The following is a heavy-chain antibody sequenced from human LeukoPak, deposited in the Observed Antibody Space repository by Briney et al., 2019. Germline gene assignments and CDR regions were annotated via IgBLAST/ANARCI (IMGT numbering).Heavy chain of an antibody. Sequence: GSLRLSCAASGFTFSSYGMHWVRQAPGKGLEWVAVIWYDGSNKYYADSVKGRFTISRDNSKNTLYLQMNSLRAEDTAVYYCARGRGGDYVRGAFDIWGQGTMVTVSS. CDR1: GFTFSSYG. V-gene: IGHV3-33*01. D-gene: IGHD4-17*01. CDR2: IWYDGSNK. J-gene: IGHJ3*02. CDR3: ARGRGGDYVRGAFDI.